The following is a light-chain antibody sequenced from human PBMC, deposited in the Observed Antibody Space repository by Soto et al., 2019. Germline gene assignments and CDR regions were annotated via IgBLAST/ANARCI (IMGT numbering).Light chain of an antibody. CDR3: QSYDSRLSGYV. V-gene: IGLV1-40*01. CDR2: GNC. J-gene: IGLJ1*01. Sequence: QSVLTPPPSVSGAPGQRVTISCTGSSSNIGAGYDVHWYQQLPGTAPKLLIYGNCNRPSGVPDRFSGSKSGTSASLAITGLQAEDEADYYCQSYDSRLSGYVLGTGTKVTVL. CDR1: SSNIGAGYD.